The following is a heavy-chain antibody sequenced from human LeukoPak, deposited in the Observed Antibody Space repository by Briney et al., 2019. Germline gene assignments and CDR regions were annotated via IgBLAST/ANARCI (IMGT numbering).Heavy chain of an antibody. CDR2: IIPIFGTA. D-gene: IGHD2-21*02. J-gene: IGHJ4*02. V-gene: IGHV1-69*01. Sequence: GSSVKVSCKASGGTLSSYAISWVRQAPGQGLEWMGGIIPIFGTANYAQKFQGRVTITADESTSTAYMELSSLRSEDTAVYYCARGTPSPRLSLNQYYFDYWGQGTLVTVSS. CDR3: ARGTPSPRLSLNQYYFDY. CDR1: GGTLSSYA.